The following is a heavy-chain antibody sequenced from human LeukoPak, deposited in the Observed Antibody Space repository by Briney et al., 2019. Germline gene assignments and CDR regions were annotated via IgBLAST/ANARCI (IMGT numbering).Heavy chain of an antibody. Sequence: GGSLRLSCAASGFTFSDYYMSWIRQAPGKGLEWVSYISSGSSYTNYADSVKGRFTISRDNSKSSVNLQMNSLRDDDTAVYYCARGYCSGGSCSNSYWGQGTLVTVSS. CDR2: ISSGSSYT. CDR1: GFTFSDYY. V-gene: IGHV3-11*05. J-gene: IGHJ4*02. CDR3: ARGYCSGGSCSNSY. D-gene: IGHD2-15*01.